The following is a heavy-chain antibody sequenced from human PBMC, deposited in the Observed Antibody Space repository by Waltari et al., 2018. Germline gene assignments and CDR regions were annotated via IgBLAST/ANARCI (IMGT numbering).Heavy chain of an antibody. D-gene: IGHD6-19*01. CDR2: INPNSGGT. CDR1: GYTFTGYY. V-gene: IGHV1-2*04. Sequence: QVQLVQSGAEVKKPGASVKVSCKASGYTFTGYYMHWVRQAPGQGLEWMGWINPNSGGTNDAQKFQGWVTMTRDTSISTAYMELSRLRSDDTAVYYCARSDGRVAGNFDYWGQGTLVTVSS. CDR3: ARSDGRVAGNFDY. J-gene: IGHJ4*02.